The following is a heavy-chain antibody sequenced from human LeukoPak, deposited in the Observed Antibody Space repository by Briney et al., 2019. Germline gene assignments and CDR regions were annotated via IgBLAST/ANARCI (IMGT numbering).Heavy chain of an antibody. D-gene: IGHD3-22*01. CDR1: GFRFSNYA. CDR2: ISSDGSKE. Sequence: QPGRSLRLSCAASGFRFSNYAMHWVRQAPGKGLEWVAVISSDGSKEDYADSVKGRFTISRDNSKNTLYVQLNSLSVEDTAVYYCARDTAYSYDSSGFSYCDYWGPGTLVTVSS. CDR3: ARDTAYSYDSSGFSYCDY. V-gene: IGHV3-30-3*01. J-gene: IGHJ4*02.